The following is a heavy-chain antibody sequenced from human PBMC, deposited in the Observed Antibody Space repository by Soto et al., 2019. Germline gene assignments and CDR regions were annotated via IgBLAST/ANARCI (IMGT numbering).Heavy chain of an antibody. CDR3: ARGNPVPLDY. D-gene: IGHD1-1*01. CDR1: GGSISSGGYS. CDR2: IYHSGST. V-gene: IGHV4-30-2*01. Sequence: QLQLQESGSGLVKPSQTLSLTCAVSGGSISSGGYSWSWIRQPPGKGLEWIGYIYHSGSTYYNPPRKSRVPRSVDRPKNQCSLKLSSVTAADTAVYYCARGNPVPLDYWGQGTLVTVSS. J-gene: IGHJ4*02.